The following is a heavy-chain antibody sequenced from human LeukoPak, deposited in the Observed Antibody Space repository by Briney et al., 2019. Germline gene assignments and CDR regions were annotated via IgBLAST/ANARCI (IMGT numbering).Heavy chain of an antibody. CDR2: IIPIFGTA. Sequence: SVKVSCKASGGTFSSYAISWVRQAPGQGLEWMGGIIPIFGTANYAQKFQGRVTITADESTSTAYMELSSPRSEDTAVYYCARGVLAAAGQPYYFDYWGQGTLVTVSS. CDR3: ARGVLAAAGQPYYFDY. J-gene: IGHJ4*02. D-gene: IGHD6-13*01. V-gene: IGHV1-69*13. CDR1: GGTFSSYA.